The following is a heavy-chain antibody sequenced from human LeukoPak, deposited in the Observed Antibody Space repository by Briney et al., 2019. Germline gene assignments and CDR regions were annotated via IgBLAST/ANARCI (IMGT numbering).Heavy chain of an antibody. J-gene: IGHJ3*02. D-gene: IGHD2-2*01. CDR3: ARQVVWTQRVSLYCSSTSCGNAFDI. CDR2: IYYSGST. V-gene: IGHV4-39*01. Sequence: SETLPLTCTVSGGSFGSSSSYYCGWIRQPPGKGLEWIGSIYYSGSTYYNPSLKSRVTISVDTSKNQFSLKLSSVTAADTAVYYCARQVVWTQRVSLYCSSTSCGNAFDIWGQGTMVTVSS. CDR1: GGSFGSSSSYY.